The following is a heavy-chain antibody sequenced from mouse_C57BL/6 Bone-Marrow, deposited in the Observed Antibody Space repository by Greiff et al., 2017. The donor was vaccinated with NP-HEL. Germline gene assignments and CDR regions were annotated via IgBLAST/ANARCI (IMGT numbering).Heavy chain of an antibody. D-gene: IGHD1-1*01. CDR2: IYPGSGST. Sequence: VQLQQPGAELVKPGASVKMSCKASGYTFTSYWITWVKQRPGQGLEWIGDIYPGSGSTNYNEKFKSQATLTVDTSSSTAYMQLSSLTSEDSAVYYCASYYGSSYDYFDYWGQGTTLTVSS. CDR1: GYTFTSYW. V-gene: IGHV1-55*01. J-gene: IGHJ2*01. CDR3: ASYYGSSYDYFDY.